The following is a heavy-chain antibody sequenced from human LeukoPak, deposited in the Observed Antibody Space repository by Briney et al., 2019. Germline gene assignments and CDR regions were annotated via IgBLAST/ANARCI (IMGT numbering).Heavy chain of an antibody. CDR2: IYSGGST. V-gene: IGHV3-66*01. CDR3: ARGMYSSGWYSDY. D-gene: IGHD6-19*01. J-gene: IGHJ4*02. CDR1: GFTISNNY. Sequence: GGSLRLSCGVSGFTISNNYMTWVRQAPGKGLEWVSVIYSGGSTYYADSVKGRFTISRDSSKNTLFLQMNSLRVEDTAVYYCARGMYSSGWYSDYWGQGTLVTVSS.